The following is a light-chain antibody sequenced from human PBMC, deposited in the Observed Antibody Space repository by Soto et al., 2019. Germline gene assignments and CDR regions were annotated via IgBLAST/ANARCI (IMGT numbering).Light chain of an antibody. CDR1: QSLSNSF. V-gene: IGKV3-20*01. CDR2: GAS. CDR3: QQCGSSPPT. J-gene: IGKJ4*01. Sequence: EIELAQSAFPLYLYPSESAPLSCRASQSLSNSFIAWYQQRPGQAPTLLISGASSRATGIPDRFSGSGSGTDFTLTISRLEPEDFAVYFCQQCGSSPPTFGGGTKVDI.